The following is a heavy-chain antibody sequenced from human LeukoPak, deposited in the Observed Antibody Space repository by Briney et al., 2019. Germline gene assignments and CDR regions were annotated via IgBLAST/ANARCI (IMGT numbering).Heavy chain of an antibody. V-gene: IGHV4-34*01. CDR2: INHSGST. Sequence: PSETPSLTCAVYGGSFSGYYWSWIRQPPGKGLEWIGEINHSGSTNYNPSLKSRVTISVDTSKNQFSLKLSSVTAADTAVYYCARAFRMVRGAVDYWGQGTLVTVSS. CDR1: GGSFSGYY. CDR3: ARAFRMVRGAVDY. D-gene: IGHD3-10*01. J-gene: IGHJ4*02.